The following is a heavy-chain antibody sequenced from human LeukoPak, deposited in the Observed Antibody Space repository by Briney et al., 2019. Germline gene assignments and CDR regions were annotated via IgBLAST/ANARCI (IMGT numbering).Heavy chain of an antibody. Sequence: GGSLRLSCLTSGFTLSTNAMSWVRQAPGKGLEWISGISGSGASTYYADPVKGRFTISRDDSRNTLYLQMNSLRGDDTAVYYCAKDVGKWESLHFFDYWGQGTLVTVSS. CDR2: ISGSGAST. J-gene: IGHJ4*02. V-gene: IGHV3-23*01. CDR3: AKDVGKWESLHFFDY. D-gene: IGHD1-26*01. CDR1: GFTLSTNA.